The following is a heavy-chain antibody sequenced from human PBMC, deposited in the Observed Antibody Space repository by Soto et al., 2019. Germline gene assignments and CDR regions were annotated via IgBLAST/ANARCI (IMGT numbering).Heavy chain of an antibody. D-gene: IGHD3-16*01. V-gene: IGHV3-23*01. J-gene: IGHJ4*02. Sequence: GGSLRLSCEASGFPFDTFAMSWVRQAPGKALEWVSGISGSGDRTHYIDSVKGRFTISRDNFKNTVYLQMNSLRADDTAVYNCAIDSTYVYVCGSNCYYFVFWGQGTLVTVCS. CDR2: ISGSGDRT. CDR1: GFPFDTFA. CDR3: AIDSTYVYVCGSNCYYFVF.